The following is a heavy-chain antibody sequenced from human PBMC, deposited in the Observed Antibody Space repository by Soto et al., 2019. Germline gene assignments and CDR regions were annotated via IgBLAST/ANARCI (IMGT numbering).Heavy chain of an antibody. CDR1: GFTFSDYY. Sequence: QVQLVESGGDLVKPGGSLRLSCAASGFTFSDYYMIWIRQAPGKGLESIAYITSTSSTIYYADSVRGRFTVSRDNAENSLYLQMNSLRADDTAVYYCAGPSSREWRPVDYWGQGTLVTVSP. CDR3: AGPSSREWRPVDY. J-gene: IGHJ4*02. V-gene: IGHV3-11*01. CDR2: ITSTSSTI. D-gene: IGHD6-13*01.